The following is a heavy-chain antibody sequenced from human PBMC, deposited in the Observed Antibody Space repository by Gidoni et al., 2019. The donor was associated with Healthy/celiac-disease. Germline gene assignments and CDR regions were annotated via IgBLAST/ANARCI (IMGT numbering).Heavy chain of an antibody. CDR3: ARHGPLVDTYHFDY. V-gene: IGHV4-38-2*02. Sequence: QVQLQESGPGLVKPSETLSLTCTVSGYSISSGYYWGWIRQPPGKGLEWIGRIYHSGSTYYNPSLKSRVTISVDTSKNQFALKLSSVTAADTAVYYCARHGPLVDTYHFDYWGQGTLVTVSS. CDR1: GYSISSGYY. D-gene: IGHD5-18*01. CDR2: IYHSGST. J-gene: IGHJ4*02.